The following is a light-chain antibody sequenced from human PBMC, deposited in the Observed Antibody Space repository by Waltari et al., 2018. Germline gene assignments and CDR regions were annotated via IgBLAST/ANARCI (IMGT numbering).Light chain of an antibody. J-gene: IGKJ2*01. Sequence: EIVMTQSPANLSVSPGERATLSCRASQSVSSNLAWYQQKPGQAPRLLIYGASTRATGIPARFSGSGSGTEFTLTISSLQSEDFAVSYCQQYNNWPYTFGQGTKLEIK. CDR3: QQYNNWPYT. CDR2: GAS. CDR1: QSVSSN. V-gene: IGKV3-15*01.